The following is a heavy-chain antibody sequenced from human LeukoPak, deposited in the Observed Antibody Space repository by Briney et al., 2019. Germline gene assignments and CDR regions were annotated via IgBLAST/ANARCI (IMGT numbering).Heavy chain of an antibody. Sequence: RSGGSLRLSCLTSGFTFSTNAMSWVRQAPGKGLEWISGISGSGAGTYYADSVTGRFTISRDNSKNTLYLQMNSLRAEDTAVYYCAKHSSGWYYFDYWGQGTLVTVSS. CDR1: GFTFSTNA. D-gene: IGHD6-19*01. CDR3: AKHSSGWYYFDY. CDR2: ISGSGAGT. J-gene: IGHJ4*02. V-gene: IGHV3-23*01.